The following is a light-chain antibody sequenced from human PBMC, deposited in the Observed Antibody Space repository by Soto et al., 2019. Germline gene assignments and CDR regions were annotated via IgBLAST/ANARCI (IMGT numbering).Light chain of an antibody. V-gene: IGKV3-11*01. J-gene: IGKJ5*01. CDR1: QSVSSY. Sequence: EIVLAQSPATLSLSPWERAALSCMASQSVSSYLAWYQQKPGQAPRLLIYDASNRATGIPARFSGSGSGTDFTLTISSLEPEDFAVYYCQQRSNWPPLITFGQGTRLQ. CDR3: QQRSNWPPLIT. CDR2: DAS.